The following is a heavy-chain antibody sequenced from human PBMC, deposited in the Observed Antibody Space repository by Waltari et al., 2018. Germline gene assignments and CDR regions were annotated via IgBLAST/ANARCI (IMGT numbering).Heavy chain of an antibody. J-gene: IGHJ6*02. CDR2: ISGGGSST. V-gene: IGHV3-23*01. D-gene: IGHD3-10*01. CDR3: ARCRSVAFSFYYYSMEV. Sequence: EEQLLESGGGLVQPGGSMTPSCALSGFTFCSHVINWVRQAPGGGLEWIAGISGGGSSTYYADSVKGRFTISRDNSKKTVFLQMSSLRAEDTAVYYCARCRSVAFSFYYYSMEVWGQGTTVSVSS. CDR1: GFTFCSHV.